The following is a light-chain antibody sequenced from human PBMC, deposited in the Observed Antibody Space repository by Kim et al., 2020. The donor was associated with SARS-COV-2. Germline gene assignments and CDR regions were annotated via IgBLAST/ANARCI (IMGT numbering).Light chain of an antibody. Sequence: GQSVTISCTGTSRDVGGYDYVSWYQHHPGKAPKFIIYDVTKRPSGVPDRFSGSKSANTASLTISGLQTEDEADYYCCSYAGAYTYVFGSGTKVTVL. CDR3: CSYAGAYTYV. J-gene: IGLJ1*01. CDR2: DVT. V-gene: IGLV2-11*01. CDR1: SRDVGGYDY.